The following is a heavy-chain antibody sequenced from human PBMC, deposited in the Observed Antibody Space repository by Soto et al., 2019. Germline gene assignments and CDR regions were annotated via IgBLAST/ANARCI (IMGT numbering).Heavy chain of an antibody. CDR2: INAGNGNT. V-gene: IGHV1-3*01. CDR1: GYTFTTET. D-gene: IGHD3-9*01. J-gene: IGHJ4*02. CDR3: ARIYGTYYDILTGLWGGHFDY. Sequence: ASVKVSCKASGYTFTTETIHWVRQAPGQRLEWMGWINAGNGNTKYSQKFQGRVTITRDTSASTAYMELSSLRSEDTAVFYCARIYGTYYDILTGLWGGHFDYWGQGTQVTVSS.